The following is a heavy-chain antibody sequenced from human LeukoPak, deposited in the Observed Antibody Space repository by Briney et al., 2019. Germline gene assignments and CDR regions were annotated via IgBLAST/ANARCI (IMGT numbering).Heavy chain of an antibody. CDR2: IHYSGDI. J-gene: IGHJ4*02. D-gene: IGHD3-9*01. CDR3: ARQFYDILTGYPYYFDH. CDR1: GASISTSY. V-gene: IGHV4-59*08. Sequence: SETLSLTCTVSGASISTSYWYWIRQPPGKGLEWIGYIHYSGDINYNPSLKSRVTMSVDTSKNQFSLKLSSVTAADTAVYYCARQFYDILTGYPYYFDHWGQGTLVTVSS.